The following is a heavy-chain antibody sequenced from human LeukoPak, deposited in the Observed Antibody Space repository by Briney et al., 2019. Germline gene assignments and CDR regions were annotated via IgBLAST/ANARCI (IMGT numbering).Heavy chain of an antibody. CDR2: ISSSSSYI. J-gene: IGHJ4*02. CDR1: GFTFSSYS. V-gene: IGHV3-21*01. CDR3: ARVAPGSGYDNDY. D-gene: IGHD5-12*01. Sequence: TGGSLRLSCAASGFTFSSYSMNWVRQAPGKGLEWVSSISSSSSYIYYADSVKGRFTISRDNAKNSLYLQMNSLRAEDTAVYYCARVAPGSGYDNDYWGQGTLVTVSS.